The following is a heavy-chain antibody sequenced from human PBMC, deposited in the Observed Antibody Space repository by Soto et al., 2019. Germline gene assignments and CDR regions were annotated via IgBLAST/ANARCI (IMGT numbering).Heavy chain of an antibody. CDR2: IDPSDSYT. J-gene: IGHJ6*02. CDR3: ARQGSLDKYGSGIQDYYYYYGMDV. Sequence: PGESLKISCKGSGYSFTSYWISWVRQMPGKGLEWMGRIDPSDSYTNYSPSFQGHVTISADKSISTAYLQWSSLKASDTAMYYCARQGSLDKYGSGIQDYYYYYGMDVWGQGTTVTVSS. CDR1: GYSFTSYW. D-gene: IGHD3-10*01. V-gene: IGHV5-10-1*01.